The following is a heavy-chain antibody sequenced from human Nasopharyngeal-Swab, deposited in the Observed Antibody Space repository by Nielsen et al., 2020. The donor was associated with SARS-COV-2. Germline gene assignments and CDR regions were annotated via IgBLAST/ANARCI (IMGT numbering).Heavy chain of an antibody. J-gene: IGHJ4*02. D-gene: IGHD4-17*01. CDR1: GFTFSSYA. CDR2: ISGSGGST. V-gene: IGHV3-23*01. CDR3: AKLHHYYGESDY. Sequence: GESLKISCAASGFTFSSYAMSWVRQAPGKGLEWVSAISGSGGSTYYADSVRGRSTTSRDNSKNTLYLQMNSLRAEDTAVYYCAKLHHYYGESDYWGQGTLVTVSS.